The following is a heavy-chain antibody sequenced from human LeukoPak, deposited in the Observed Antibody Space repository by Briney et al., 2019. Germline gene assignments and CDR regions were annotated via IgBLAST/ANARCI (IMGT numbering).Heavy chain of an antibody. D-gene: IGHD2-15*01. J-gene: IGHJ5*01. V-gene: IGHV3-53*01. CDR3: ARESPTSGIDS. Sequence: GRSLRLSCSASGFSVDSNYMSWVRQAPGKGLEWVSVIYSNGKEYYAESAKGRFTISRDISKNSLDLQMNRLRGEDTAVYYCARESPTSGIDSWGQGTLVIVSS. CDR1: GFSVDSNY. CDR2: IYSNGKE.